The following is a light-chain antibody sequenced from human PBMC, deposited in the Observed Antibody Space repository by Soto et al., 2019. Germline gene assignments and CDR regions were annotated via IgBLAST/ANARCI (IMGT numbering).Light chain of an antibody. CDR3: SSYAGSNNYV. CDR2: DVN. Sequence: QSALTQPPSASGSLGQSVTISCTGTSSDVGVYNYVSWYQYQPGKAPKLMIYDVNKRPSGVPDRFSGSKSGNTASLTVSGLQAEDEADYYCSSYAGSNNYVFXTGTKVTVL. CDR1: SSDVGVYNY. V-gene: IGLV2-8*01. J-gene: IGLJ1*01.